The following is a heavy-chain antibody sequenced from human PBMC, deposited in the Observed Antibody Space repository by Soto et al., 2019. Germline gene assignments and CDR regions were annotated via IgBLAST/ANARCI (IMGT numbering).Heavy chain of an antibody. Sequence: TSETLSLTCAVYSGSFSGYYWSWIRQPPGKGLEWIGEINHRGSTNYNPSLKSRVTISVDTSKNQFSLKLSSMTAADTAVYYCARAGSGRGAATQFIDYWGQGTLVTVSS. J-gene: IGHJ4*02. D-gene: IGHD2-15*01. CDR1: SGSFSGYY. CDR3: ARAGSGRGAATQFIDY. V-gene: IGHV4-34*01. CDR2: INHRGST.